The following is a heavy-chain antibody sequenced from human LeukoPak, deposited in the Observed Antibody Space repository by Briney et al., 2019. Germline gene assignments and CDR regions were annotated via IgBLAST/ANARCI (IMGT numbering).Heavy chain of an antibody. Sequence: GGSLRLSCAASGFTFSSYWMHWVRQAPGKGLVWVSRINSDGGSTSYADSVKGRFTISRDNAKNTLYLQMNSLRAEDTAVYYCARDRGSDAFDIWGQGTMVTVSS. D-gene: IGHD3-10*01. CDR2: INSDGGST. J-gene: IGHJ3*02. CDR3: ARDRGSDAFDI. V-gene: IGHV3-74*01. CDR1: GFTFSSYW.